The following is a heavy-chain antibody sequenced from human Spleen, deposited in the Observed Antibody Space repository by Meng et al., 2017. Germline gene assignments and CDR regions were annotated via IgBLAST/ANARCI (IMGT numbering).Heavy chain of an antibody. CDR1: GGSISTSGYY. Sequence: QPQLQESGPGLVKPSEALSLTCSVSGGSISTSGYYWGWIRQPPGKGLEWIGSIGHSGITYYTPSLKSRVSVSLDTSKSQFSLMLTSVTAADTAVYYCVRSSAWVRTGFDPWGQGTLVTVSS. V-gene: IGHV4-39*01. CDR3: VRSSAWVRTGFDP. CDR2: IGHSGIT. J-gene: IGHJ5*02. D-gene: IGHD6-19*01.